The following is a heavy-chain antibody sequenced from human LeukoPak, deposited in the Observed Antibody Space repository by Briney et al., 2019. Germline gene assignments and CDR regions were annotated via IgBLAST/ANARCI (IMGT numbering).Heavy chain of an antibody. Sequence: ASVKVSCKASGYTFTTFALIWVRQAAGQGLEWMGWINTNTANPTYAQAFTGRFVLSLDTSVSTSYLQISSLKTEDTAVYYCARVRRFLNGGVEGIDYWGQGSLVTVSS. CDR2: INTNTANP. J-gene: IGHJ4*02. CDR1: GYTFTTFA. D-gene: IGHD3-3*01. V-gene: IGHV7-4-1*02. CDR3: ARVRRFLNGGVEGIDY.